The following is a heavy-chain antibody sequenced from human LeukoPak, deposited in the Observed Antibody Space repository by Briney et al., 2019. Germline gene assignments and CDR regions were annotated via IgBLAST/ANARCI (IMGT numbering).Heavy chain of an antibody. CDR3: ARVELYYYGMDV. Sequence: PSQTLSLTCTVSGGSISSGDYYWSWIRQPPGKGLEWIGYIYYGGSTYYNPSLKSRVAISVDTSKNQFSLKLSSVTAADTAVYYCARVELYYYGMDVWGQGTTVTVSS. CDR2: IYYGGST. J-gene: IGHJ6*02. CDR1: GGSISSGDYY. V-gene: IGHV4-30-4*01. D-gene: IGHD1-1*01.